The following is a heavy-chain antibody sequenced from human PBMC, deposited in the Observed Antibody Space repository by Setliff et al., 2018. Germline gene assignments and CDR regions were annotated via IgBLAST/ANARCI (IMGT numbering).Heavy chain of an antibody. J-gene: IGHJ4*02. CDR2: INPSSGGT. Sequence: ASVKVSCKTSGFPLTGYYMHWVRQTPGQGLEWMGWINPSSGGTNYAQKFQGRVTMTRDTSISTAYMELSGLRSDDTAVYYCVRQDILTGYYAFDYWGQGTLVTVSS. CDR1: GFPLTGYY. D-gene: IGHD3-9*01. CDR3: VRQDILTGYYAFDY. V-gene: IGHV1-2*02.